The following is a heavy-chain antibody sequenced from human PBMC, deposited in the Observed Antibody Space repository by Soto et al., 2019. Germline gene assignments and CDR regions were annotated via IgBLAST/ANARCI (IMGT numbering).Heavy chain of an antibody. D-gene: IGHD5-18*01. Sequence: EVQLVESGGGLVQPGGSLRLSCAASGFTFSSYEMNWVRQAPGKGLEWFSYISSSGSTIYYADSVKGRFTISRDNAKNSLYLQMNSLRAEDTAVYYCARDLLSWGYRSQNYYYYGMDVWGQGTTVTVSS. V-gene: IGHV3-48*03. CDR3: ARDLLSWGYRSQNYYYYGMDV. CDR2: ISSSGSTI. CDR1: GFTFSSYE. J-gene: IGHJ6*02.